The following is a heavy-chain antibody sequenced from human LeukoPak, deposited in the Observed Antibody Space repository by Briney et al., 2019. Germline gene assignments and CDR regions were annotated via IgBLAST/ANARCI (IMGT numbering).Heavy chain of an antibody. Sequence: GRSLRLSCAASGFTFDDYAMHWVRQAPGEGLEWVSGISWNSGSIGYADSVKGRFTISRDNAKNSLYLQMNSLRAEDMALYYCAKDHWSCSSTSCYLDYWGQGTLVTVSS. CDR1: GFTFDDYA. V-gene: IGHV3-9*03. D-gene: IGHD2-2*01. J-gene: IGHJ4*02. CDR3: AKDHWSCSSTSCYLDY. CDR2: ISWNSGSI.